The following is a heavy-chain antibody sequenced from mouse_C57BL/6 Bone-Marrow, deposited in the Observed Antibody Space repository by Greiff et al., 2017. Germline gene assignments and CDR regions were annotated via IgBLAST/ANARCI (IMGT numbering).Heavy chain of an antibody. CDR3: ARTGYYSYAMDY. Sequence: SGAELVRPGTSVKVSCKASGYAFTNYLIEWVKQRPGQGLEWIGVINPGSGGTNYNEKFKGKATLTADKSSSTAYMQLSSLTSEDSAVYFCARTGYYSYAMDYWGQGTSVTVSS. CDR1: GYAFTNYL. J-gene: IGHJ4*01. D-gene: IGHD2-3*01. V-gene: IGHV1-54*01. CDR2: INPGSGGT.